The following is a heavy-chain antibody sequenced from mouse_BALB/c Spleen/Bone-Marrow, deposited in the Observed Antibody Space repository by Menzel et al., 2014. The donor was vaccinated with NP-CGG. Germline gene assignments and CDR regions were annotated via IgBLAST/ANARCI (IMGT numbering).Heavy chain of an antibody. V-gene: IGHV1S81*02. CDR1: GYTFTSYW. Sequence: QVQLQQSGAELVKPGASVKLSRKASGYTFTSYWMHWVKQRPGQGLEWIGEINPSNGRTNYNEKFKSKATLTVDKSSSTAYMQLSSLTSEDSAVYYCASYYGNYAYWGQGTLVTVSA. D-gene: IGHD2-1*01. J-gene: IGHJ3*01. CDR2: INPSNGRT. CDR3: ASYYGNYAY.